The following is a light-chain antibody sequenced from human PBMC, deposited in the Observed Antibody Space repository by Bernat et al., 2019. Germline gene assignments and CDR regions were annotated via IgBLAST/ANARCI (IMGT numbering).Light chain of an antibody. CDR3: QQYGSSIYT. J-gene: IGKJ2*01. CDR1: QSVGSNY. Sequence: EIVLTQSPGTLSLSPGERATLSCRASQSVGSNYLAWYQQKVGQAPRLLIYGVSSRATGIPDRFSGSGSGTDFTLTISRLEPEDFAVYYCQQYGSSIYTFGQGTNLEIK. CDR2: GVS. V-gene: IGKV3-20*01.